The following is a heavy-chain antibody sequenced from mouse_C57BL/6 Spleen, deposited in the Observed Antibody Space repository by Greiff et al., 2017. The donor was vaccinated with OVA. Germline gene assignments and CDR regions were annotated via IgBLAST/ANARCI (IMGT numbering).Heavy chain of an antibody. J-gene: IGHJ4*01. CDR1: GYTFTSYG. CDR3: ARSGFITTVERSMDY. D-gene: IGHD1-1*01. V-gene: IGHV1-81*01. CDR2: IYPRSGNT. Sequence: VQLQQSGAELARPGASVKLSCKASGYTFTSYGISWVKQRTGQGLEWIGEIYPRSGNTYYNEKFKGKATLTADKSSSTAYMELRSLTSEDSAVYFCARSGFITTVERSMDYWGQGTSVTVSS.